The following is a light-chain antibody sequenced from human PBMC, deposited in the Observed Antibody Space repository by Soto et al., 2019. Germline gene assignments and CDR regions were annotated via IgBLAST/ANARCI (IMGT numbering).Light chain of an antibody. J-gene: IGKJ1*01. CDR1: QGIGSY. Sequence: DIQLTQSPSFLSASVGDRVTITCRASQGIGSYLAWYQQKPGKAPKLLIYAASTLQSGVPSRFSGSGSGTEFTLTISGLAPEDCGSYYWQQVNAYPWTFVQGPHVEIE. V-gene: IGKV1-9*01. CDR3: QQVNAYPWT. CDR2: AAS.